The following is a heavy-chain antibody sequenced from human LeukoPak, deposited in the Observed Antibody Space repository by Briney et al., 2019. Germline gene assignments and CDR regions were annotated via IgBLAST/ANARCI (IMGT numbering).Heavy chain of an antibody. D-gene: IGHD6-6*01. Sequence: SETLSLTCTVSGGSINSYYWSWIRQPPGKGLEWIGYIFYSGSTNYNPSLQSRVTISVDTSRNQFSLNLSSVTAADTAVYYCARGPTRQYFDSWGRGTLITVSS. CDR1: GGSINSYY. CDR3: ARGPTRQYFDS. V-gene: IGHV4-59*01. J-gene: IGHJ4*02. CDR2: IFYSGST.